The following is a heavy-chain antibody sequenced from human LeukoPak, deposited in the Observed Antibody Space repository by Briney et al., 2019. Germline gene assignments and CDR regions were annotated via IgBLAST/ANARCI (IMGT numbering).Heavy chain of an antibody. CDR2: ISSSSSYI. CDR3: ARARNDYDTSSFSALDY. V-gene: IGHV3-21*01. CDR1: GFTFSSYS. J-gene: IGHJ4*02. D-gene: IGHD3-22*01. Sequence: GGSLRLSCAASGFTFSSYSMNWVRKAPGKGLEWVSSISSSSSYIYYADSVKGRFAISRDNSKNTLYLQINSLRAEDTAVYYCARARNDYDTSSFSALDYWGQGTLVTVSS.